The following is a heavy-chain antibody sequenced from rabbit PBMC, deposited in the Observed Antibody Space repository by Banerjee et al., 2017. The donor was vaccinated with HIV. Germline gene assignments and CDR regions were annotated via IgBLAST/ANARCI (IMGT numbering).Heavy chain of an antibody. CDR2: IYTGGSST. CDR3: ARDPLYISTSAFNL. CDR1: GFSFSSSYY. D-gene: IGHD1-1*01. V-gene: IGHV1S40*01. J-gene: IGHJ4*01. Sequence: QSLEESGGDLVKPEGSLTLTCTASGFSFSSSYYMCWVRQAPGKGLEWIGCIYTGGSSTYYASWAKGRFTISKTSSTTVTLQMTSLTAADMATYYCARDPLYISTSAFNLWGQGTLVTVS.